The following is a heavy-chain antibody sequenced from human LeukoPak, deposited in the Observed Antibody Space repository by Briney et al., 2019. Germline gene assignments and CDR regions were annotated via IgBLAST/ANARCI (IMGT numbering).Heavy chain of an antibody. V-gene: IGHV1-8*01. CDR3: ARGPAGNTWLDY. CDR1: GYTFTNYD. J-gene: IGHJ4*02. Sequence: ASVKVFCKASGYTFTNYDFNWVRPATGQGLAWMGWMNPNSGDTGTAQKFQGRVTMTRNTSISTAYMELSSLRSEDTAVYYCARGPAGNTWLDYWGQGTLVTVSS. CDR2: MNPNSGDT.